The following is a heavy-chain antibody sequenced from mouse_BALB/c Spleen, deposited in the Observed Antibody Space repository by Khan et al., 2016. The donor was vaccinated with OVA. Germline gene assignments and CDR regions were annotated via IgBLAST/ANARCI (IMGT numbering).Heavy chain of an antibody. D-gene: IGHD3-3*01. V-gene: IGHV3-2*02. Sequence: EVQLQESGPGLVKPSQSLSLTCTVTGYSITSDYAWNWIRQFPGNKLEWLGYITYSGSTGYNPSLKSRISITRDTSKNQFFLRLISVTTEDTSTYFCAAGLAVWYFDVWGAGTTVTVSS. J-gene: IGHJ1*01. CDR1: GYSITSDYA. CDR2: ITYSGST. CDR3: AAGLAVWYFDV.